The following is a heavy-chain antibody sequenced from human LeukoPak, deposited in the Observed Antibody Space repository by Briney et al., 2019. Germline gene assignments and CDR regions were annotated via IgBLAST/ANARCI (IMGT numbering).Heavy chain of an antibody. CDR3: AKNIVPQCYSATDL. CDR1: GFTFSNFG. CDR2: LSGSGGST. J-gene: IGHJ5*02. D-gene: IGHD2-15*01. Sequence: PGGSLRLSCAASGFTFSNFGMNWVRQTPGKGLEWVSCLSGSGGSTYYVDSVKGRFTIYRDNSKNTLYLQMHSLRVEDTAVYYCAKNIVPQCYSATDLWGQGTLVTVSS. V-gene: IGHV3-23*01.